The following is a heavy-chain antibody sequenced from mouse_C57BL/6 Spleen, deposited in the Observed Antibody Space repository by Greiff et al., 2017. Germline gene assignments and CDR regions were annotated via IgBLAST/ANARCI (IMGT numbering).Heavy chain of an antibody. Sequence: EVKLVESGGGLVQPGESLKLSCESNEYEFPSHDMSWVRQTPEKRLELVAAINSDGGSTYYPDTMERRFIISRDNTKKTPYLQMSSLRSEDTAVYYCARQNWDGAMDYWGQGTSVTVSA. D-gene: IGHD4-1*01. V-gene: IGHV5-2*03. CDR1: EYEFPSHD. CDR2: INSDGGST. CDR3: ARQNWDGAMDY. J-gene: IGHJ4*01.